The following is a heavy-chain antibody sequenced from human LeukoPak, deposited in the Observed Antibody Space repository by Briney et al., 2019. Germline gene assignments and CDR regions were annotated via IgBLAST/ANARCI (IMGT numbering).Heavy chain of an antibody. Sequence: ASVKVSCKASGYTFTRYGFSWVRQAPGQGLEWMGWINTNTGNPTYAQGFTGRFVFSLDTSVSTAYLQISSLKAEDTAVYYCARYAGASRHYYYYYMDVWGKGTTVTVSS. CDR1: GYTFTRYG. CDR3: ARYAGASRHYYYYYMDV. D-gene: IGHD1-1*01. CDR2: INTNTGNP. V-gene: IGHV7-4-1*02. J-gene: IGHJ6*03.